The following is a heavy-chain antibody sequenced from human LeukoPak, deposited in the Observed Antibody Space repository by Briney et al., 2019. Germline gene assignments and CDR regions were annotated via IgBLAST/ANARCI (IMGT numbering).Heavy chain of an antibody. D-gene: IGHD3-9*01. CDR3: AKDSKYYDILTGYYRTHYYYYGMDV. CDR2: ISYDGSNK. CDR1: GFTFSSYG. J-gene: IGHJ6*02. Sequence: GGSLRLSCAASGFTFSSYGMHWVRQAPGKGLERVAVISYDGSNKYYADSVKGRFTISRDNSKNTLYLQMNSLRAEDTAVYYCAKDSKYYDILTGYYRTHYYYYGMDVWGQGTTVTVSS. V-gene: IGHV3-30*18.